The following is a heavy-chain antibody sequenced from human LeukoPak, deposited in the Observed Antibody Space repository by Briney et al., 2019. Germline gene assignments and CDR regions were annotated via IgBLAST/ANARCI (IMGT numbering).Heavy chain of an antibody. Sequence: SETLSLTCTVSGGSISSGDYYWSWIRQPPGKGLEWPGYIYYSGSTYYNPSLKSRVTISVDTSKDQFSLKLSSVTAADTAVYYCAREDDSSGYYYPNYWGQGTLVTVSS. D-gene: IGHD3-22*01. J-gene: IGHJ4*02. CDR2: IYYSGST. V-gene: IGHV4-30-4*01. CDR3: AREDDSSGYYYPNY. CDR1: GGSISSGDYY.